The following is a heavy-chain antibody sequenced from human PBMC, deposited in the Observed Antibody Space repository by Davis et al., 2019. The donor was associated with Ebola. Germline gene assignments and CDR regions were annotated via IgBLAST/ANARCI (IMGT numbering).Heavy chain of an antibody. V-gene: IGHV4-39*07. Sequence: GSLRLSCTVSGGSISSSSYYWGWIRQPPGKGLEWIGSIYYSGSTYYNPSLKSRVTISVDTSKNQFSLKLSSVTAADTAVYYCARGTVTTLGDYWGQGTLVTVSS. CDR2: IYYSGST. CDR3: ARGTVTTLGDY. J-gene: IGHJ4*02. D-gene: IGHD4-11*01. CDR1: GGSISSSSYY.